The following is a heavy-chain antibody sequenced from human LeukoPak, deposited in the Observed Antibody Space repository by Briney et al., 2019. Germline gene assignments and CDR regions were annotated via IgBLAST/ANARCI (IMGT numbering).Heavy chain of an antibody. Sequence: GGSLILSCAASGFSVGSNYMNWVRQAPGKGLEWVSILYSGSTTYYTDSVKGRFTISRDNSRNTLYLHMTNLRVEDTAVYFCARVGDHYHWYLDLWGRGSLLTVSS. V-gene: IGHV3-53*01. D-gene: IGHD3-10*01. J-gene: IGHJ2*01. CDR2: LYSGSTT. CDR1: GFSVGSNY. CDR3: ARVGDHYHWYLDL.